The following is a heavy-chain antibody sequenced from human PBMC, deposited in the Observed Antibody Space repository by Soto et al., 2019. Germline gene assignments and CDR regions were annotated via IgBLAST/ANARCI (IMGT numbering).Heavy chain of an antibody. J-gene: IGHJ3*02. CDR3: TTSYDYGDYDDAFDI. CDR2: IRSKANSYAT. V-gene: IGHV3-73*01. D-gene: IGHD4-17*01. Sequence: EVQLVESGGGLVQPGGSLKLSCAASGFTFSGSAMHWVRQASGKGLEWVGRIRSKANSYATAYAASVKGRFTISRDDSKNTADLHMSSLNTEDTAVYYCTTSYDYGDYDDAFDIWGQGTMVAVSS. CDR1: GFTFSGSA.